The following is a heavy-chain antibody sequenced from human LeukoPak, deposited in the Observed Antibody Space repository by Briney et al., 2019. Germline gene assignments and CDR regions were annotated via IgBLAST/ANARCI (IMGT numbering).Heavy chain of an antibody. V-gene: IGHV3-53*01. J-gene: IGHJ5*02. CDR1: GFTVSSNY. D-gene: IGHD3-3*01. CDR3: ARYDFRHGYYDGWFDQ. Sequence: GGSLRLSCAASGFTVSSNYMNWVRQAPGKGLEWVSVIYGGGNIYYADSVKGRFTISRDNAKNSLYLQMNSLRAEDTAVYYCARYDFRHGYYDGWFDQWGQGSLVTVSS. CDR2: IYGGGNI.